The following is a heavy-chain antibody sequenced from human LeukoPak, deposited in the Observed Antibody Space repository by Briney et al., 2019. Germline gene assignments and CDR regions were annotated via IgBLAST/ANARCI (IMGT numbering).Heavy chain of an antibody. CDR3: AKDHRRSYYGSGSYSMTDY. Sequence: GGSLRLSCAASGFTFSSYAMHWVRQAPGKGLEWVTVISYDGSNKYYADSVKGRFTISRDNSKNTLYLQMNSLRAEDTAVYYCAKDHRRSYYGSGSYSMTDYWGQGTLVTVSS. V-gene: IGHV3-30-3*01. J-gene: IGHJ4*02. CDR1: GFTFSSYA. CDR2: ISYDGSNK. D-gene: IGHD3-10*01.